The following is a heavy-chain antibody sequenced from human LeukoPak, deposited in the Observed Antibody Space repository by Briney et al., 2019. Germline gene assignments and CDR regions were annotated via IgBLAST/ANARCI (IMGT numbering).Heavy chain of an antibody. CDR1: GGSISSGSYY. CDR3: ARDQGYSGYA. Sequence: SQTLSLTCTVSGGSISSGSYYWSWIRQPAGKGLEWIGRIYTSGSTNYNPSLKSRVTISVDTSKNQFSLKLSSVTAADTAVYYCARDQGYSGYAWGQGTLVTVSS. D-gene: IGHD5-12*01. V-gene: IGHV4-61*02. J-gene: IGHJ5*02. CDR2: IYTSGST.